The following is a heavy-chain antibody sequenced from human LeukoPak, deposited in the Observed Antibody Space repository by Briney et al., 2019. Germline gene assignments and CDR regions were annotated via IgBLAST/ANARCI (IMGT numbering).Heavy chain of an antibody. J-gene: IGHJ3*02. CDR2: MSYDGSNK. V-gene: IGHV3-30-3*01. CDR3: ARGHGGIVVVVRDAFDI. Sequence: PGGSLRLSCAASGFTFGTFAMHWVRQAPGKGLEWVAVMSYDGSNKYYADSVKGRFTISSDSSKNTLYLQMNSLRSEDTAVYYCARGHGGIVVVVRDAFDIWGQGTMVIVSS. D-gene: IGHD2-15*01. CDR1: GFTFGTFA.